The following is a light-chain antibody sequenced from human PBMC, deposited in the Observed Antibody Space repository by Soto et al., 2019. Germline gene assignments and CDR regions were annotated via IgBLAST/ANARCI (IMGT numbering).Light chain of an antibody. CDR1: QSISNK. V-gene: IGKV1-5*01. CDR3: QQYNSYWT. J-gene: IGKJ1*01. Sequence: DIQMTQSPSTLSASIGDRVTITCRASQSISNKLAWYQQKPGKAPKLLIYDASSLGSGVPSRFSGSGSGTEFTLTVSSLQPDDFSTYYCQQYNSYWTFGQGTMVDIK. CDR2: DAS.